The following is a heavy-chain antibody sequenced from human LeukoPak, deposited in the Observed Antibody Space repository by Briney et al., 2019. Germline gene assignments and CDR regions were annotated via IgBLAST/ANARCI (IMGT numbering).Heavy chain of an antibody. CDR2: MNPNSGNT. J-gene: IGHJ4*02. Sequence: ASVKVSCKASGYTFTSYDINWVRQATGQGLEWMGWMNPNSGNTGYAQKFQGRVTMTRNTSISTAYMELSSLRSEDTAVYYCARSITMVRGVSYYWGQGTLVTVSS. V-gene: IGHV1-8*01. CDR3: ARSITMVRGVSYY. D-gene: IGHD3-10*01. CDR1: GYTFTSYD.